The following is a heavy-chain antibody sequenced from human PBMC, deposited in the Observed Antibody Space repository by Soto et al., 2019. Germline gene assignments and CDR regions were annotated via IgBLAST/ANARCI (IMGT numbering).Heavy chain of an antibody. CDR3: ARNVGLRNYDAFDI. J-gene: IGHJ3*02. CDR1: GFTFSSYG. D-gene: IGHD5-12*01. V-gene: IGHV3-33*01. Sequence: GGSLRLSCAASGFTFSSYGMHWVRQAPGKGLEWVAVIWYDGSNKYYADSVKGRFTISRDNSKNTLYLQMNSLRAEDTAVYYCARNVGLRNYDAFDIWGQGTMVTVSS. CDR2: IWYDGSNK.